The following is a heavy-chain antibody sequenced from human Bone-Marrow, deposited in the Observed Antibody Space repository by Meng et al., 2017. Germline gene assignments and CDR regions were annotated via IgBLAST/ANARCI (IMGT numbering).Heavy chain of an antibody. J-gene: IGHJ4*02. CDR2: INWNGGST. D-gene: IGHD3-10*01. CDR3: ARAYRYGSGSYYAYFDY. CDR1: GFTFDDYG. Sequence: GGSLRLSCAASGFTFDDYGMSWVRQAPGKGLEWVSGINWNGGSTGYADSVKGRFTISRDNAKNSLYLQMNSLRAEDTALYYCARAYRYGSGSYYAYFDYWGQGTLVTVSS. V-gene: IGHV3-20*04.